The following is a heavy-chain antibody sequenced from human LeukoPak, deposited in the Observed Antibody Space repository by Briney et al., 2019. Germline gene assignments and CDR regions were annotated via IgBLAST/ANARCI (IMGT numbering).Heavy chain of an antibody. CDR2: IIGSGSST. J-gene: IGHJ6*03. CDR1: GESFSGYY. CDR3: ARDRSGLSAYMDV. V-gene: IGHV3-23*01. D-gene: IGHD1-14*01. Sequence: PSETLSLTCAVYGESFSGYYWSWIRQAPGKGLQWVSVIIGSGSSTYYADSVKGRFTISRDNSRNTLYLQMNSLRAEDTAVYYCARDRSGLSAYMDVWGKGTTVTISS.